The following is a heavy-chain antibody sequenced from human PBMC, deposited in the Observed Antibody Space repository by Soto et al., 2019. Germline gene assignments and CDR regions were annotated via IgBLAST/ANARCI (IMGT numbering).Heavy chain of an antibody. D-gene: IGHD6-19*01. V-gene: IGHV4-4*02. CDR2: MSHIGSV. Sequence: QVLLQESGPGLVQPSGTLSLSCVVSGVSIGSNYYWGWVRQPPGKGLEWLGDMSHIGSVNYHTSLQSRVTISMDKSQNQFSLKLDSMTAADTAVYYCARSLGWYAVDYWGQGTLVIVSS. J-gene: IGHJ4*02. CDR1: GVSIGSNYY. CDR3: ARSLGWYAVDY.